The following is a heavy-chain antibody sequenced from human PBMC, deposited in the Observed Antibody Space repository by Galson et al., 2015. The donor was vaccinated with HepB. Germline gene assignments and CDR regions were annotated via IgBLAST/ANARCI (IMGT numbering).Heavy chain of an antibody. CDR3: AREGYCSGGSCYLEINHFDY. D-gene: IGHD2-15*01. J-gene: IGHJ4*02. CDR2: TRNKANSYTT. V-gene: IGHV3-72*01. CDR1: GFTFSDHY. Sequence: SLRLSCAASGFTFSDHYMDWVRQAPGKGLEWVGRTRNKANSYTTEYAASVKGRFTISRDDSKNSLYLQMNSLKTEDTAVYYCAREGYCSGGSCYLEINHFDYWGQGTLVTVSS.